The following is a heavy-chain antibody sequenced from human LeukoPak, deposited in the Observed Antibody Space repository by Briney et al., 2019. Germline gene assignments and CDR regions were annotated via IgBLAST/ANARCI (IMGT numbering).Heavy chain of an antibody. D-gene: IGHD2/OR15-2a*01. V-gene: IGHV3-64D*06. Sequence: GGSLRLSCSASGFTFSSYDMHWVRQAPGKGLGYVSAISSNGGSTYYADSVKGRFTLPREISKNTLYLQMSNLRAEDTAVYYCVKGRGFLYYFDYWGQGILVTVSS. CDR3: VKGRGFLYYFDY. CDR1: GFTFSSYD. CDR2: ISSNGGST. J-gene: IGHJ4*01.